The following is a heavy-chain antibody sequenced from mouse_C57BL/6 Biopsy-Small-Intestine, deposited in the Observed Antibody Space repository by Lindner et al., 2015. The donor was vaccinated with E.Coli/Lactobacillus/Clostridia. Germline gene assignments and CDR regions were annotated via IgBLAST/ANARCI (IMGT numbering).Heavy chain of an antibody. V-gene: IGHV1-82*01. CDR1: GYAFSHSW. J-gene: IGHJ3*01. Sequence: VQLQESGPELVEPGASVKISCKASGYAFSHSWMNWIKQRPGKGLEWIGRIYPGDGDTNYNGKFKGKATLTVDKSSSTAYLQLSSLTSEDSAVYFCAREGLTWFAYWGQGTLVTVSA. D-gene: IGHD2-4*01. CDR3: AREGLTWFAY. CDR2: IYPGDGDT.